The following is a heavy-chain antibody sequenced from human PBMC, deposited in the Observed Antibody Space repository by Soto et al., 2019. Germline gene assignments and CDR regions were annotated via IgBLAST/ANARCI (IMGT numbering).Heavy chain of an antibody. D-gene: IGHD1-20*01. CDR2: ISYDGSNK. J-gene: IGHJ3*02. CDR1: GFTFSSYG. Sequence: QVQLVESGGGVVQPGRSLRLSCAASGFTFSSYGMHWVRQAPGKGLEWGAGISYDGSNKYYADSVKGRFTISRDNSKNALYLQMNSLRAEDTAVYYCAKVGNGDDVGDAFDIWGQGTMVTVSS. V-gene: IGHV3-30*18. CDR3: AKVGNGDDVGDAFDI.